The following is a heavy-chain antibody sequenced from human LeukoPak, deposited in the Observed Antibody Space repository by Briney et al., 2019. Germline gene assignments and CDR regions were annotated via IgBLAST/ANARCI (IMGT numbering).Heavy chain of an antibody. V-gene: IGHV3-13*01. CDR1: GFTLSDYD. Sequence: GGSLRLSCAASGFTLSDYDMHWVRRGTGKGLEWVSAIGAAGDTYYQGSVKGRFTISRDEAKNFLYLQMNSLRVEDTAVYYCTRDRHGMAVWGQGTTVTVSS. CDR2: IGAAGDT. J-gene: IGHJ6*02. CDR3: TRDRHGMAV.